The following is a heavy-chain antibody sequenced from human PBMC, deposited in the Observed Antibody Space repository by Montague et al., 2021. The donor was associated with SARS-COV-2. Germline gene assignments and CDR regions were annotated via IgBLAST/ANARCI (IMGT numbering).Heavy chain of an antibody. CDR1: GGSISSGSYY. CDR3: ARTVVVPTAMSRYYGMDV. Sequence: TRSLTCSVSGGSISSGSYYWSWIRQPAEKGLEWIGRIYISGSTYYNPSLKSRVTMSVDTSKNQFSLKLSSVTAADTAVYYCARTVVVPTAMSRYYGMDVWGQGTSVTVSS. V-gene: IGHV4-61*02. CDR2: IYISGST. D-gene: IGHD2-2*01. J-gene: IGHJ6*02.